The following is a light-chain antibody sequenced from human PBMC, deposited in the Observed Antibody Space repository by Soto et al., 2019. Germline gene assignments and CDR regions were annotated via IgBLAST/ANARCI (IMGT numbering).Light chain of an antibody. CDR1: QSISTY. CDR2: GAS. J-gene: IGKJ1*01. V-gene: IGKV3-20*01. Sequence: TQSPSPLSASVGDRVAITCLASQSISTYLAWYQQKPGQAPRLLIYGASNRATGIPDRFSGSGSGTDFTLTISRPEPEDFAVYYCQQYGSSGTFGQGTKVDIK. CDR3: QQYGSSGT.